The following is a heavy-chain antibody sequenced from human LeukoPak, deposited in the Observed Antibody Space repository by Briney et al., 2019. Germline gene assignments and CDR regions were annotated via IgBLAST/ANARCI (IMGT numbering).Heavy chain of an antibody. CDR2: ISYDGSNK. V-gene: IGHV3-30*04. CDR3: AREVVPAAIRGFFDY. CDR1: GFTFSSYA. J-gene: IGHJ4*01. Sequence: GRSLRLSCAASGFTFSSYAMHWVRQAPGKGLEWVAVISYDGSNKYYADSVKGRFTISRDNSKNTLYLQMNSLRAEDTAVYYCAREVVPAAIRGFFDYWGQEPWSPSPQ. D-gene: IGHD2-2*01.